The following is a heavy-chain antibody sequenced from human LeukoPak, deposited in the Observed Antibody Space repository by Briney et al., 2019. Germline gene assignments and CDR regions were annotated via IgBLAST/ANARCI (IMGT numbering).Heavy chain of an antibody. J-gene: IGHJ4*02. CDR3: AKGGSGGGY. CDR1: GFTFDDFV. CDR2: ISWNSGSV. D-gene: IGHD1-1*01. Sequence: GGSLRLSCAASGFTFDDFVMHWVWQAPGKGLEWVSGISWNSGSVGYADSVKGRFTISRDNAKNSLYLQMNSLRAEDTALYYCAKGGSGGGYWGQGTLVTVSS. V-gene: IGHV3-9*01.